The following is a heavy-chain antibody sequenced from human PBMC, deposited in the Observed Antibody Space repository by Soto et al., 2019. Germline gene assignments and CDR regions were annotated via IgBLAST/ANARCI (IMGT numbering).Heavy chain of an antibody. Sequence: QLQLQESGPGLVKPSETLSLICSVSGGSISNSGFYWGWIRQPPGKGLEWVGTIYYTGSAYYNPSLKSRVTISVETSKNRFSLKLSSVTAADTAVYYCARQPSISIWSQIDYWGQGTLVTVSS. J-gene: IGHJ4*02. CDR1: GGSISNSGFY. D-gene: IGHD3-3*01. CDR3: ARQPSISIWSQIDY. V-gene: IGHV4-39*01. CDR2: IYYTGSA.